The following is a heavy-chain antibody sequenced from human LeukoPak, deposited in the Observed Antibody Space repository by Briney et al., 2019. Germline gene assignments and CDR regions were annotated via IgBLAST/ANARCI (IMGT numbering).Heavy chain of an antibody. J-gene: IGHJ4*02. CDR2: ISGSGGST. D-gene: IGHD2-2*01. V-gene: IGHV3-23*01. CDR1: GFTFSSYA. Sequence: QTGGSLRLSCAASGFTFSSYAMSWVRQAPGKGLEWVSGISGSGGSTYYADSVKGRFTISRDNSKNTLYLQMNSLRAEDTAVYYCARHLVPTAMLTAFDIWGQGILVTVSS. CDR3: ARHLVPTAMLTAFDI.